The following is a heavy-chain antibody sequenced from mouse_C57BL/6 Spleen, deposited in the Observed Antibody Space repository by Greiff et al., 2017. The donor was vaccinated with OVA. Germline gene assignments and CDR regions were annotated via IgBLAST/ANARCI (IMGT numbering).Heavy chain of an antibody. CDR1: GYTFTSYW. CDR2: IDPSDSYT. D-gene: IGHD1-1*01. CDR3: ARLYYGSSPYYAMDY. Sequence: QVQLQQPGAELVMPGASVKLSCKASGYTFTSYWMHWVKQRPGQGLEWIGEIDPSDSYTNYNQKFKGKSTLTVDKSSSTAYMQLSSLTSEDSAVYYCARLYYGSSPYYAMDYWGQGTSVTVSS. J-gene: IGHJ4*01. V-gene: IGHV1-69*01.